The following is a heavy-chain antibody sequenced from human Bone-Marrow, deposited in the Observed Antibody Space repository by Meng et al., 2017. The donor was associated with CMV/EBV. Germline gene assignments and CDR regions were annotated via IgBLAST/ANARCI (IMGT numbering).Heavy chain of an antibody. J-gene: IGHJ6*02. V-gene: IGHV1-45*02. CDR2: ITPFNGNT. Sequence: SVKVSCKASGYTFTNRYIHWVRQAPGQALEWMGWITPFNGNTNYAQKFQDRVTITRDRSMSTAYMELSSLRSEDTAVYYCARHQTPNGITIFGVVTELSSGMDVWGQGTMVTVSS. CDR1: GYTFTNRY. CDR3: ARHQTPNGITIFGVVTELSSGMDV. D-gene: IGHD3-3*01.